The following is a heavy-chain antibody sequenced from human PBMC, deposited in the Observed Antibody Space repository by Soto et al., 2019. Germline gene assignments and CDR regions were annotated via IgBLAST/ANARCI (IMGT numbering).Heavy chain of an antibody. V-gene: IGHV1-18*01. Sequence: ASVKVSCKASGYTFTSYGISWVRQAPGQGLEWMGWISAYNGHTNYAQKLQGRVTMTTDTSTSTAYMELRSLRSDDTAVYYCARVPAAKRDYYYGMDVWGQGTTVTVSS. D-gene: IGHD2-2*01. CDR3: ARVPAAKRDYYYGMDV. J-gene: IGHJ6*02. CDR1: GYTFTSYG. CDR2: ISAYNGHT.